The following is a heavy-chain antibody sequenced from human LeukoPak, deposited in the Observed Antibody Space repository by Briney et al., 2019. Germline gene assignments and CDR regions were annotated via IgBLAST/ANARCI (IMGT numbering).Heavy chain of an antibody. CDR1: GGSISSYY. CDR3: ARFRVTALDY. CDR2: IYYSGST. D-gene: IGHD2-21*02. V-gene: IGHV4-59*01. Sequence: PSETLSLTCTVSGGSISSYYWSWSRQPPGKGLEWIGYIYYSGSTNYNPSLRSRVTISVDTSKNQFPLKLSSVTAADTAVYYCARFRVTALDYWGQGTLVTVSS. J-gene: IGHJ4*02.